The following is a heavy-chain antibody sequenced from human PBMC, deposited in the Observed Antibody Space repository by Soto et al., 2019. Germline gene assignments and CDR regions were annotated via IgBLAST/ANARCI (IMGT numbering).Heavy chain of an antibody. CDR3: AKDKMEQWLVGGYFDF. Sequence: GGSLRLSCAASGFTFSSHAMSWVRQAPGKGLEWVSAIRNGGDRTYYADSVKGRFTISRDNSKNTLFLQMNSLRAEDTAVYYCAKDKMEQWLVGGYFDFWGQGTLVTVSS. CDR2: IRNGGDRT. J-gene: IGHJ4*02. V-gene: IGHV3-23*01. D-gene: IGHD6-19*01. CDR1: GFTFSSHA.